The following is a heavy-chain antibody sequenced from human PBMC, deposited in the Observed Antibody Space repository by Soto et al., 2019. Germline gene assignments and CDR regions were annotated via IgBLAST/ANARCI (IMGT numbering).Heavy chain of an antibody. D-gene: IGHD3-22*01. V-gene: IGHV5-51*01. Sequence: PGESLKISCKGSGYSFTSYWIGWVRQMPGKGLEWMGIIYPGDSDTRYSPSFQGQVTISADKSISTAYLQWSSLKASDTAMYYCARHSKYYYDSSGYYNFDYWGQGTLVTVSS. J-gene: IGHJ4*02. CDR1: GYSFTSYW. CDR2: IYPGDSDT. CDR3: ARHSKYYYDSSGYYNFDY.